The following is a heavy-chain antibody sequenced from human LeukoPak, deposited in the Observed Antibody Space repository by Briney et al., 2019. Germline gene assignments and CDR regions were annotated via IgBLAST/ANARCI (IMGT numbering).Heavy chain of an antibody. J-gene: IGHJ6*03. Sequence: SETLSLTCTVSGYSISSGYYWGWIRQPPGKGLEWIGSIYHSGSTYYNPSLKSRVTMSVDTSKNQFSLNLTSVTAADTAVYYCAREKSYSYYLDVWGKGTTVTISS. CDR1: GYSISSGYY. CDR3: AREKSYSYYLDV. CDR2: IYHSGST. V-gene: IGHV4-38-2*02.